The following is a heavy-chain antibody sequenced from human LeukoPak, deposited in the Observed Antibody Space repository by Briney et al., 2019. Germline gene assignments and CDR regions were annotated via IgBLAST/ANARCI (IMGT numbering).Heavy chain of an antibody. J-gene: IGHJ4*02. CDR3: ARDYAYYYDSSGSPGY. CDR1: GYTFTGYY. Sequence: GASVKVSCKASGYTFTGYYMHWVRQAPGQGLEWMGWINPNSGSTSYAQKFQGRVTMTRDTSTSTVYMELSSLRSEDTAVYYCARDYAYYYDSSGSPGYWGQGTLVTVSS. CDR2: INPNSGST. D-gene: IGHD3-22*01. V-gene: IGHV1-46*01.